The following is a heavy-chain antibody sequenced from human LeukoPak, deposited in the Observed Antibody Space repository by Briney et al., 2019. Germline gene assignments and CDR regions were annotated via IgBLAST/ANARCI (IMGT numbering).Heavy chain of an antibody. V-gene: IGHV4-38-2*02. D-gene: IGHD2-2*01. CDR2: FYHSGST. J-gene: IGHJ5*02. CDR1: GYSISSGYY. CDR3: ASPSGYCSSTSCYDNWFDP. Sequence: PSETLSLTCTVSGYSISSGYYWGWIRQPPGKGLEWIGSFYHSGSTYYNPSLKSRVTISVDTSKNQFSLKLSSVTAADTAVYYCASPSGYCSSTSCYDNWFDPWGQGTLVTVSS.